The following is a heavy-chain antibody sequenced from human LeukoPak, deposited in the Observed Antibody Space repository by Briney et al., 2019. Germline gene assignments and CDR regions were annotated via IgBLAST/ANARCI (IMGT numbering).Heavy chain of an antibody. CDR3: ARDRVVSYCSSTKCYTALDY. J-gene: IGHJ4*02. D-gene: IGHD2-2*02. Sequence: ASVKVSCKAFGYTFSNYGISWVRQAPGQGLEWMGWISSYNGNTNYAQKLQGRVTMTTDTSTSTAYMELRSLRSDDTAVYYCARDRVVSYCSSTKCYTALDYWGQGTLLTVSS. V-gene: IGHV1-18*01. CDR1: GYTFSNYG. CDR2: ISSYNGNT.